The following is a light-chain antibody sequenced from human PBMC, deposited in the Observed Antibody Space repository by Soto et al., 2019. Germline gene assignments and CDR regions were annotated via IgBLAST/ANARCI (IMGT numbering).Light chain of an antibody. Sequence: EIVMTQSPVTLSVSPGERVTLFCRANQTVGTSLAWSQQKPGQAPRLLIYGSSSSATCIPARFSGSGSGTVFAFTIISLQSEDFGTYYCQQYKLWRTFLPGTSLEI. CDR2: GSS. CDR3: QQYKLWRT. J-gene: IGKJ1*01. CDR1: QTVGTS. V-gene: IGKV3D-15*01.